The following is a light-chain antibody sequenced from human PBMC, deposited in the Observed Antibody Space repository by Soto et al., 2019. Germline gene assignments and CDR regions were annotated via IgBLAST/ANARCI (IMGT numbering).Light chain of an antibody. Sequence: DIVMTQSPLSLPVTPGEPASISCSSSQSLLQSNGYNYLDWYLQKPGQSPQLLIFFGSYRASGVPDMFSGSGSGTDFTLKIRSVEAEYVGICYGMQSQQTPPTFGQGTRVEIK. CDR1: QSLLQSNGYNY. J-gene: IGKJ1*01. CDR3: MQSQQTPPT. CDR2: FGS. V-gene: IGKV2-28*01.